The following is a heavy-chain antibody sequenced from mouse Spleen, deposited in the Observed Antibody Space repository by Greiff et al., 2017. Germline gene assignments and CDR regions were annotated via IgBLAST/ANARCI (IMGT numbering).Heavy chain of an antibody. CDR2: ISSGGSYT. CDR3: ARHRYSSGYAMDY. J-gene: IGHJ4*01. V-gene: IGHV5-9-3*01. D-gene: IGHD3-1*01. CDR1: GFTFSSYA. Sequence: EVQRVESGGGLVKPGGSLKLSCAASGFTFSSYAMSWVRQTPEKRLEWVATISSGGSYTYYPDSVKGRFTISRDNAKNTLYLQMSSLRSEDTAMYYCARHRYSSGYAMDYWGQGTSVTVSS.